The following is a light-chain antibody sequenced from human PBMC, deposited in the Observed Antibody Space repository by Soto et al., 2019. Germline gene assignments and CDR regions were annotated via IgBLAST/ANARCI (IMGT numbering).Light chain of an antibody. V-gene: IGKV1-5*03. CDR3: QQYDRFPYT. CDR1: QSLSYW. Sequence: DIQMTQSPSTLSASVGDTVTITCRASQSLSYWLAWYQQKPGQAPKLLIHNASTLESGVPSRFSGSGSGTEFTLTISSLQPDDFATFYCQQYDRFPYTFGQGTKLDIK. CDR2: NAS. J-gene: IGKJ2*01.